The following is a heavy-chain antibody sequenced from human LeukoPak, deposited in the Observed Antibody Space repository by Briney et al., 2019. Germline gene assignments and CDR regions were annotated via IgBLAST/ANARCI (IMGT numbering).Heavy chain of an antibody. D-gene: IGHD4-23*01. CDR1: GFTFSSYA. CDR3: AKAPTTVVTRAYFDY. CDR2: ISYDGSNK. J-gene: IGHJ4*02. Sequence: GGSLRLSCAASGFTFSSYAMHWVRQAPGKGLEWVAVISYDGSNKYYADSVKGRFTISRDNSKNTLYLQMNSLRAEDTAVYYCAKAPTTVVTRAYFDYWGQGTLVTVSS. V-gene: IGHV3-30-3*01.